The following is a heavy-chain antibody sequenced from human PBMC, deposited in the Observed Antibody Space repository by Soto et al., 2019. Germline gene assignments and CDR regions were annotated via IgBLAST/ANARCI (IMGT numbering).Heavy chain of an antibody. CDR3: VRDRGSTDSFNV. D-gene: IGHD3-10*01. J-gene: IGHJ3*01. V-gene: IGHV3-74*01. Sequence: EVQVVDSGGGLLQPGESLRLSCAASGFPFTPFWIHWVRQAPGKGLVWLSHINSDGSTKVYADSVKGRFTISRDNAKKTVYLQMNRLKAEDTAVYYCVRDRGSTDSFNVWRRGTMVTVSS. CDR2: INSDGSTK. CDR1: GFPFTPFW.